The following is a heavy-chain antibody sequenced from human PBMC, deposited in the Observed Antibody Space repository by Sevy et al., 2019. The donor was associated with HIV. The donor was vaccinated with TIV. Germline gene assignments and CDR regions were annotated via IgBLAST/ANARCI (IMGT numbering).Heavy chain of an antibody. CDR3: ARDRYYDASGYYYSYYGMDV. D-gene: IGHD3-22*01. CDR1: GFTVSGNY. CDR2: IDSGGST. V-gene: IGHV3-66*01. J-gene: IGHJ6*02. Sequence: GGSLRLSCEASGFTVSGNYMAWVRLAPGKGLEWVSLIDSGGSTYYADYVKGRFTISRDNAKNTLYLQMNPLRAEDTAVYFCARDRYYDASGYYYSYYGMDVWGQGTTVTVSS.